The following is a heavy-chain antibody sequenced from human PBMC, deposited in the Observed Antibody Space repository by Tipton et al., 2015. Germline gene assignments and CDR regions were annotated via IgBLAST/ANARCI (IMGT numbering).Heavy chain of an antibody. Sequence: TLSLTCTVSGGSVSSGSYFWTWIRQPPGKGLEWIGYIYYSGHTKCNPSLKSRVTISADTSKNQFSLKMTSVTAADTAVYYCARAVAGTFDYWGQGTLVTVSS. J-gene: IGHJ4*02. CDR2: IYYSGHT. CDR3: ARAVAGTFDY. D-gene: IGHD6-19*01. V-gene: IGHV4-61*01. CDR1: GGSVSSGSYF.